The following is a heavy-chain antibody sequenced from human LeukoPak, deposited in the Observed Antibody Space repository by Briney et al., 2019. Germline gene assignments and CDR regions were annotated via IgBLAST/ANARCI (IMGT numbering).Heavy chain of an antibody. CDR2: IPASGGST. D-gene: IGHD4-17*01. V-gene: IGHV3-23*01. Sequence: GGSLRLSCAASGFTFSSNVMIWVRQAPGKGLEWVSSIPASGGSTYYADSVKGRFTISRDNSKNTLYLQMNSLRAEDTAVYYCARRRGYGDCFDYWGQGTLVTVSS. CDR3: ARRRGYGDCFDY. CDR1: GFTFSSNV. J-gene: IGHJ4*02.